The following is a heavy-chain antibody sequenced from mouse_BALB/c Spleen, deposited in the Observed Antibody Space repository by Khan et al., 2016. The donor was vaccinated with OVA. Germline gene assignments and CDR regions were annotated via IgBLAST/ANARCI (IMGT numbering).Heavy chain of an antibody. D-gene: IGHD3-3*01. J-gene: IGHJ2*01. CDR3: SRRRDWYFDF. CDR2: IYWDDEK. Sequence: QVTLKESGPGILQSSQTLSLTCSFSGFSLRTSGMGVSWIRQPSGKGLQWLAHIYWDDEKRYNPSLKSRLTISKDTSRNQVFIKITSVDTADTATYYCSRRRDWYFDFWGQGTTLTVSS. V-gene: IGHV8-12*01. CDR1: GFSLRTSGMG.